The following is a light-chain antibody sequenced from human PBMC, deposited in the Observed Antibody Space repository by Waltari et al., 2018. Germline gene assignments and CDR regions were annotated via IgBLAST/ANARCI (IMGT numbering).Light chain of an antibody. CDR1: SSNIGAGFG. V-gene: IGLV1-40*01. Sequence: QSVLTQPPSVSGAPGRRITISCAGSSSNIGAGFGVPWYQQLPGTAPKLLTSGNMNLPAGGPGRCSGSTFGTSALLAVLWRQDEDEDDYYCQSYDIGVTGYVFGPGTTVTV. CDR3: QSYDIGVTGYV. CDR2: GNM. J-gene: IGLJ1*01.